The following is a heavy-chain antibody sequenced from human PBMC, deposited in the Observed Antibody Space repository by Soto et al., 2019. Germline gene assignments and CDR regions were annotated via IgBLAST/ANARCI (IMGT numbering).Heavy chain of an antibody. V-gene: IGHV3-23*01. CDR2: ISGSGGST. CDR1: GFTFSSYA. Sequence: EVQLLESGGGLVQPGGSLRLSCAASGFTFSSYAMSWVRQAPGKGLEWVSAISGSGGSTYYADSVKGRFTISRDNSKNTLYLQMNSLRAEDTAVYYCAKDPYEYSSSDYNWFDPWGQGTLVTVSS. J-gene: IGHJ5*02. D-gene: IGHD6-6*01. CDR3: AKDPYEYSSSDYNWFDP.